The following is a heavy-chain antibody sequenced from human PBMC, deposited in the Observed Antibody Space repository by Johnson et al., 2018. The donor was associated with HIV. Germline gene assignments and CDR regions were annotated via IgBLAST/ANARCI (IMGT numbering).Heavy chain of an antibody. J-gene: IGHJ3*01. CDR2: IRYDGSNN. CDR1: GFTFSSYA. V-gene: IGHV3-30*02. CDR3: ARDWSDIAAAVTGAFDV. D-gene: IGHD6-13*01. Sequence: QVQLVESGGGVVQPGGSLRLSCAASGFTFSSYAMHWVRQAPGKGLEWVAFIRYDGSNNYYADSVKGRFTISRDNSKNTLYLQMNSLRAEDTAVYYCARDWSDIAAAVTGAFDVWGQGTMVTVSS.